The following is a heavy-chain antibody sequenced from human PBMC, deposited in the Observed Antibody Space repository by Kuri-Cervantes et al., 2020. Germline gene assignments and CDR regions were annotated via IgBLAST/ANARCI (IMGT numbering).Heavy chain of an antibody. V-gene: IGHV3-9*01. Sequence: SLKISCAASGFTFDDYAMHWVRQAPGKGLEWVSGISWNSGSIGYADSVKGRFTISRDNAKNSLYLQMNSLRDEDTAVYYCAEGVRAAAPLYYYYYMNVWGKGTTVTVSS. D-gene: IGHD6-13*01. CDR2: ISWNSGSI. CDR3: AEGVRAAAPLYYYYYMNV. CDR1: GFTFDDYA. J-gene: IGHJ6*03.